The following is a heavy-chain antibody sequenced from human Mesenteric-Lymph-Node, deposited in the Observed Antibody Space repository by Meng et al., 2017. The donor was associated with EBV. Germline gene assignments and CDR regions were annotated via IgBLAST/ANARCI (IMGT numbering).Heavy chain of an antibody. J-gene: IGHJ5*02. D-gene: IGHD3-16*01. Sequence: QVQQVQSGAEGKKPGASVKVSCKASGYTFINHDIDWVRQATGQGLEWMGWMNSNSGNTGYAQKFQGRVTMTRDTSTSTAYMELSSLTSEDTAVYYCARGSGAGGRDWFDPWGQGTLVTVSS. CDR1: GYTFINHD. V-gene: IGHV1-8*01. CDR2: MNSNSGNT. CDR3: ARGSGAGGRDWFDP.